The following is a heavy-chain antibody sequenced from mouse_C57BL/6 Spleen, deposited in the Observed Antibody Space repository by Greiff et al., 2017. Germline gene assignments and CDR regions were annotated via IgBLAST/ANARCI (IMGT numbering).Heavy chain of an antibody. Sequence: QVQLQQSGPGLVAPSQSLSITCTVSGFSLTSYGVDWVRQPPGKGLEWLGVIWGGGSTNYNSALMSRLSISKDNSKSQVFLKMNSLQADDTAMYYCAKHKEGWLLPSWFAYWGQGALVTVSA. CDR1: GFSLTSYG. V-gene: IGHV2-9*01. J-gene: IGHJ3*01. CDR2: IWGGGST. D-gene: IGHD2-3*01. CDR3: AKHKEGWLLPSWFAY.